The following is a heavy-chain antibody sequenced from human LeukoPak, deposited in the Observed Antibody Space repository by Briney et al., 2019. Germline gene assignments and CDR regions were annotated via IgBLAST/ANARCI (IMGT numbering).Heavy chain of an antibody. CDR2: IYYSGST. CDR1: GGSISSSSYY. V-gene: IGHV4-39*07. Sequence: SETLSLTCTVSGGSISSSSYYWGWIRQPPGKGLEWIGSIYYSGSTYYNPSLKSRVTISLDTSRNQFSLKLSSVTAADTAVYYCARLQATVTIHAYFDYWGQGALVTVSS. D-gene: IGHD4-17*01. J-gene: IGHJ4*01. CDR3: ARLQATVTIHAYFDY.